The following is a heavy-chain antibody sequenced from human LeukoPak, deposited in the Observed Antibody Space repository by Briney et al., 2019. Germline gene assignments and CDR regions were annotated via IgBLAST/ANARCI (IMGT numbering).Heavy chain of an antibody. V-gene: IGHV3-23*01. CDR1: GFTFKNYA. CDR2: ISGSDAGT. J-gene: IGHJ4*02. Sequence: GGSLRLSSAASGFTFKNYAMSWVRQAPGKGLEWVSAISGSDAGTYYADSVKGRFTISRDNSKNTLYLQMNSLRAEDAAVYYCAKAPLGRCSGAICYYFDYWGQGTLVTVSS. D-gene: IGHD2-15*01. CDR3: AKAPLGRCSGAICYYFDY.